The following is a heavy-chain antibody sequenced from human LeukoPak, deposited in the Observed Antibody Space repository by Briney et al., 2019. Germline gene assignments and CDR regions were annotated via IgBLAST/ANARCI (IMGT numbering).Heavy chain of an antibody. CDR1: GYTFTSYG. Sequence: ASVKVSCKASGYTFTSYGISWVRQAPGQGLEWMGWISAYNGNTNYAQKLQGRVTMTTDTSTSTAYMELRSLRSDDTAVYYCARAQWGYYYDSSGYYLWGQGTLVTVSS. D-gene: IGHD3-22*01. CDR2: ISAYNGNT. V-gene: IGHV1-18*01. CDR3: ARAQWGYYYDSSGYYL. J-gene: IGHJ5*02.